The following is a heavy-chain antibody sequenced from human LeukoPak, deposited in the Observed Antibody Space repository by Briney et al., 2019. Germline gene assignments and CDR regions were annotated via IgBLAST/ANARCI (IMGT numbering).Heavy chain of an antibody. D-gene: IGHD3-22*01. J-gene: IGHJ3*02. CDR1: GYTFTGYY. V-gene: IGHV1-2*02. Sequence: ASVKVSCKASGYTFTGYYMHWVRQAPGQGLEWMGWINPNSGGTNYAQKFQGRVTMTRDTSISTAYMELSRLRFDDTAVYYCARGGITMIVVVTDDAFDIWGQGTMVTVSS. CDR2: INPNSGGT. CDR3: ARGGITMIVVVTDDAFDI.